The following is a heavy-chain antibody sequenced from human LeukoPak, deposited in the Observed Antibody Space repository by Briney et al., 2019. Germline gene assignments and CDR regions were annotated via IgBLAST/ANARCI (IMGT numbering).Heavy chain of an antibody. CDR3: AKGMIMFGGVIVMSDY. Sequence: PSETLSLTCAVYGGSFSGYYWSWIRQPPGKGLEWIGEINHSGSTNYNPSLKSRVTISVDTSKNQFSLKLSSVTAADTAVYYCAKGMIMFGGVIVMSDYWGQGTLVTVSS. CDR2: INHSGST. V-gene: IGHV4-34*01. D-gene: IGHD3-16*02. CDR1: GGSFSGYY. J-gene: IGHJ4*02.